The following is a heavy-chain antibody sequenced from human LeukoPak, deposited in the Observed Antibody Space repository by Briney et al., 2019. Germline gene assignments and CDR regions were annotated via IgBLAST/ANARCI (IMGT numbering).Heavy chain of an antibody. Sequence: GEPLRLSCAASGFTFSSYSMNWVRQAPGKGLEWVSSISSSSSYIHYADSVKGRFTISRDNAKNSLYLQMNSLRAEDTAVYYCARDSSVPAAADGWFDPWGQGTLVTVSS. CDR2: ISSSSSYI. J-gene: IGHJ5*02. CDR3: ARDSSVPAAADGWFDP. V-gene: IGHV3-21*01. D-gene: IGHD2-2*01. CDR1: GFTFSSYS.